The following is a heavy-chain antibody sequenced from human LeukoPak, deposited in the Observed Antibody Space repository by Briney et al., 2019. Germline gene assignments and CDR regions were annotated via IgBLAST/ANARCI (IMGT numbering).Heavy chain of an antibody. CDR1: GYTFTSYW. J-gene: IGHJ3*02. V-gene: IGHV5-51*01. CDR2: IFPPDSDT. Sequence: GESLKISCQGFGYTFTSYWIGWVRQMPGKGLEWMGLIFPPDSDTRYSPSFQGQVTISADKSISTASLQWRSLRASDTAMYYCARQKSSVVGATPDAFDIWGPGTMVTVSS. CDR3: ARQKSSVVGATPDAFDI. D-gene: IGHD1-26*01.